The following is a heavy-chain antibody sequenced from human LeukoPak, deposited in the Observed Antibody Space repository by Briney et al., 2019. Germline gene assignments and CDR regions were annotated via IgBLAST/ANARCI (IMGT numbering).Heavy chain of an antibody. V-gene: IGHV3-15*01. J-gene: IGHJ3*02. Sequence: PGGSLRLSCAASGFTFSNAWMSWVRQAPGKGLEWVGRIKSKTDGGTTDYAAPVKGRFTTSRDDSKNTLYLQMNSLKTEDTAVYYCTTDPLYYYDSTAFDIWGQGTMVTVSS. CDR1: GFTFSNAW. CDR2: IKSKTDGGTT. CDR3: TTDPLYYYDSTAFDI. D-gene: IGHD3-22*01.